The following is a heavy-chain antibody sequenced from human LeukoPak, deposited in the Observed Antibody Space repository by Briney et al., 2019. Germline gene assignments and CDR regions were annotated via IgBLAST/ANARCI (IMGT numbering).Heavy chain of an antibody. CDR2: ISSSSSYI. J-gene: IGHJ4*02. CDR1: GFTFSSYS. CDR3: ARTPARFWSGHYFDY. Sequence: GGSLRLSCAASGFTFSSYSMNWVRQAPGKGLEWVSSISSSSSYIYYADSVKGRFTISRDNAKNSLYLQMNSLRAEDTAVYYCARTPARFWSGHYFDYWGQGTLVTVSS. D-gene: IGHD3-3*01. V-gene: IGHV3-21*01.